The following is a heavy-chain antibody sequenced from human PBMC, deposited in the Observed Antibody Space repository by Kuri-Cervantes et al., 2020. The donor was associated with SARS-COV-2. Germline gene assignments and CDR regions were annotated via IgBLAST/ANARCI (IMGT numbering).Heavy chain of an antibody. CDR2: IYYSGST. D-gene: IGHD1-1*01. Sequence: ESLKISCTVSGGSISSYYWSWIRQPPGKGLEWIGYIYYSGSTNYNPSLKSRVTISVDTSKNQFSLKLSSVTAADTAVYYCARENWNYFDYWGQGTTVTVSS. J-gene: IGHJ4*02. V-gene: IGHV4-59*01. CDR1: GGSISSYY. CDR3: ARENWNYFDY.